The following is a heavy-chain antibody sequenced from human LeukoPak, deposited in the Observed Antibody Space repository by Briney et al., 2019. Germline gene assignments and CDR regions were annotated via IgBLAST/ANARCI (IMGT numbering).Heavy chain of an antibody. D-gene: IGHD3-9*01. CDR2: ISGSGDSA. Sequence: GGSLRLSCSASGFTFSSYATSWVRQAPGKGLEWASSISGSGDSAYYADSVKGRFTISRDNSKNTLYLQMSSLRAEDTAVYYCAKLSSYDILTALGNWGQGTLVTVSS. J-gene: IGHJ4*02. V-gene: IGHV3-23*01. CDR1: GFTFSSYA. CDR3: AKLSSYDILTALGN.